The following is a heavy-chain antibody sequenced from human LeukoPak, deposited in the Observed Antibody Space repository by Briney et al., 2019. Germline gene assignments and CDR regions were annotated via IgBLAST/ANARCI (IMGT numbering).Heavy chain of an antibody. J-gene: IGHJ6*02. V-gene: IGHV6-1*01. D-gene: IGHD5-12*01. CDR2: TYYRSKWYN. CDR1: GDSVFSNSS. CDR3: ARVWVAPRVGRLYQYGMDV. Sequence: SQTLSLTCAISGDSVFSNSSWNWIRQSPSRGLEWLGRTYYRSKWYNDYGVSVKSRIIINPDTSKNQFSLQLNSVTPEDTAIYYCARVWVAPRVGRLYQYGMDVWGQGTTVTVSS.